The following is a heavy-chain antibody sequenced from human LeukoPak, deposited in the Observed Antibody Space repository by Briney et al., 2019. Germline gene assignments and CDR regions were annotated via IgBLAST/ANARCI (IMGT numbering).Heavy chain of an antibody. CDR2: ISSTSTYT. V-gene: IGHV3-11*05. D-gene: IGHD2-15*01. J-gene: IGHJ4*02. CDR1: GFTFSDYY. Sequence: PGGSLRLSCAASGFTFSDYYMSWVRQAPGKGLEWVSYISSTSTYTNYADSVKGRFTISRDSAKNSLYLQMNSLRAEDTAVYYCAKEFCSGGSCNLDYWGQGTLVTVSS. CDR3: AKEFCSGGSCNLDY.